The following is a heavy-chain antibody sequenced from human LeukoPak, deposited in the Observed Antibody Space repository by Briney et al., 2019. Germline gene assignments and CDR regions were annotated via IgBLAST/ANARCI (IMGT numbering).Heavy chain of an antibody. V-gene: IGHV3-20*04. CDR3: ARDLLYAIHGWFDP. J-gene: IGHJ5*02. CDR2: INWNGGST. CDR1: GFTFDDYG. D-gene: IGHD2-8*01. Sequence: GGSLRLSCGASGFTFDDYGMSWVRQAPGEGLEWVSGINWNGGSTVYADSVKGRFTISRDNAKNSLYLQMNSLRAEDTAVYYCARDLLYAIHGWFDPWGQGTLVTVSS.